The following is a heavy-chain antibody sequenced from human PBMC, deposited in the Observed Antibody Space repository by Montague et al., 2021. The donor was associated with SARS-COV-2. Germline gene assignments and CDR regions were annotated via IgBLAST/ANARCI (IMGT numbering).Heavy chain of an antibody. Sequence: SETLSLTCAVYGGSFSGYYWSWIRQPPGRGLEWIGEINHGGSTNYNPSLKSRVTISVDTSKNQFSLKLSSVTAADTAVYYCARGRYSSSWYGAKNWFDPWGQGTLVTVSS. CDR1: GGSFSGYY. CDR2: INHGGST. CDR3: ARGRYSSSWYGAKNWFDP. D-gene: IGHD6-13*01. V-gene: IGHV4-34*01. J-gene: IGHJ5*02.